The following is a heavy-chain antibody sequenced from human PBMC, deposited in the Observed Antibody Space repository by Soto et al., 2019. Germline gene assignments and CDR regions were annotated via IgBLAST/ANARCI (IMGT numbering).Heavy chain of an antibody. CDR2: FDPEDGET. V-gene: IGHV1-24*01. Sequence: GASVKVSCKVSGYNLTELSMHWVRQAPGKGLEWMGGFDPEDGETIYAQKFQGRVTMTEDTSTDTAYVELSSLRSEDTAVYYCGIGPIAAAGRDYYYLDVWGKGTTVTLSS. D-gene: IGHD6-13*01. J-gene: IGHJ6*03. CDR3: GIGPIAAAGRDYYYLDV. CDR1: GYNLTELS.